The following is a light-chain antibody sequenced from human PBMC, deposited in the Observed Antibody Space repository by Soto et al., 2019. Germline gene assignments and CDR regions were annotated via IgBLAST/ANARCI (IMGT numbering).Light chain of an antibody. J-gene: IGLJ1*01. Sequence: QSALTQSPSASGSPGQSVTIPCTGTSSDVGGYDHVSWYQQHPGKAPKLIIYEVTKRPAGVPDRFSGSKSGNTASLTVSGLQAEDEADYYCSSDAGNYNYVFGTGTKLTVL. CDR1: SSDVGGYDH. CDR3: SSDAGNYNYV. CDR2: EVT. V-gene: IGLV2-8*01.